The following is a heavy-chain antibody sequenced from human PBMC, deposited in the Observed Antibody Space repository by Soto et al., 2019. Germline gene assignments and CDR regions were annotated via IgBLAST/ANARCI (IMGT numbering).Heavy chain of an antibody. CDR1: GFTFRSFT. CDR2: ISSNSAYI. J-gene: IGHJ5*02. D-gene: IGHD6-13*01. V-gene: IGHV3-21*01. CDR3: TRDASRDSSARGWFDP. Sequence: KTGGSLRLSCAASGFTFRSFTMNWVRQAPGKGLEWVSTISSNSAYIYYTDALRGRFTIYRDNAKNSLHLQMNSLRAEDTAVYYCTRDASRDSSARGWFDPWGPGTLVTVSS.